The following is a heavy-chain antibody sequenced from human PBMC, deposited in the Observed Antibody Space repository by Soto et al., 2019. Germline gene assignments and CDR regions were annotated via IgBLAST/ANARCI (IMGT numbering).Heavy chain of an antibody. D-gene: IGHD7-27*01. CDR3: ARAQLGTNWYFAL. CDR2: TKNKANSYTT. CDR1: GFTFSDHY. V-gene: IGHV3-72*01. Sequence: GGSLRLSCAASGFTFSDHYMDWVRQAPGKGLEWVGRTKNKANSYTTEYAASVKGRFTISRADSENSLYLQMNSLKTEDTAVYYCARAQLGTNWYFALWVRGTLVTVSS. J-gene: IGHJ2*01.